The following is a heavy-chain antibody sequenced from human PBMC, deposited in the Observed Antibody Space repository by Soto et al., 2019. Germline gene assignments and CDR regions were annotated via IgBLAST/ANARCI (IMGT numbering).Heavy chain of an antibody. D-gene: IGHD2-2*01. CDR2: IYYSGST. CDR3: ARRVPAGPHDY. J-gene: IGHJ4*02. V-gene: IGHV4-59*08. Sequence: QVQLQESGPGLVKPSETLSLTCTVSGGSISSYYWSWIRQPPGKGLEWIGYIYYSGSTNYNPSLKSRVTISVDTSKNQFSLKLSSVTAADTAVYYCARRVPAGPHDYWGQGTLVTVSS. CDR1: GGSISSYY.